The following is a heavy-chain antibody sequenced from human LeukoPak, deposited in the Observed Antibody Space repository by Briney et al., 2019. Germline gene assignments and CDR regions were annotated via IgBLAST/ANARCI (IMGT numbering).Heavy chain of an antibody. V-gene: IGHV3-23*01. CDR1: GFTFSSYG. CDR3: ARDERLLSFLK. D-gene: IGHD3-3*01. J-gene: IGHJ4*02. Sequence: GGSLRLSCAASGFTFSSYGMSWVRQAPGKGLEWVSAISGSGGSTYYADSVKGRFTISRDNSKNTLYLQMNSLRAEDTAVYYCARDERLLSFLKWGQGTLVTVSS. CDR2: ISGSGGST.